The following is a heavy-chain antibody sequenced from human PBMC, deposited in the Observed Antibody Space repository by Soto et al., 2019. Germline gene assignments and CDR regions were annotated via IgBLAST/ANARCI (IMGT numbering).Heavy chain of an antibody. V-gene: IGHV3-9*01. D-gene: IGHD6-19*01. CDR2: ITWNSGSI. CDR3: AKDIREYSSGWTYFDY. Sequence: PGGSLRLSCAASGFTFHDYAMHWVRQGQGKGLEWVSGITWNSGSIDYADSVKGRFTISRDNAKNSLYLQMNSLRPEDTALYYCAKDIREYSSGWTYFDYWGRGTLVTVSS. J-gene: IGHJ4*01. CDR1: GFTFHDYA.